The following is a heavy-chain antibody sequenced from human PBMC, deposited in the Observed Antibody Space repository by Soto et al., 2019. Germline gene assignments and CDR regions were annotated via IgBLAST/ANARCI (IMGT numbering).Heavy chain of an antibody. Sequence: QVQLVESGGGVVQPGRSLRLSCAASGFTFSRYVMHWVRQAPGKGLEWVAVISYDGSNKYYADSVKGRFTISRDNSKNTLYLQMNSLRAEDTAVYYCAKDHLMTTVTTVGYWGQGTLVTVSS. V-gene: IGHV3-30*18. CDR3: AKDHLMTTVTTVGY. CDR1: GFTFSRYV. D-gene: IGHD4-17*01. J-gene: IGHJ4*02. CDR2: ISYDGSNK.